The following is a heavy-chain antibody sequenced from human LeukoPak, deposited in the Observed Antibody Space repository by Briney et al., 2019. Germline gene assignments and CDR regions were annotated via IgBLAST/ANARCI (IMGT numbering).Heavy chain of an antibody. V-gene: IGHV1-2*02. Sequence: ASVKVSCKASGYTFTGYYMHWVRQAPGQGVEWMGWINPNSGGTNYAQKFQGRVTMTRDTSISTAYMELSRLRSDDTAVYYCARDLVSGYSYGPVNWFDPWGQGTLVTVS. CDR1: GYTFTGYY. J-gene: IGHJ5*02. CDR3: ARDLVSGYSYGPVNWFDP. CDR2: INPNSGGT. D-gene: IGHD5-18*01.